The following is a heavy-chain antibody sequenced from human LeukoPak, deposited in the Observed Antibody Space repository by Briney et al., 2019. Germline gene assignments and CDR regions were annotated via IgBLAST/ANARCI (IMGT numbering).Heavy chain of an antibody. V-gene: IGHV1-69*04. D-gene: IGHD6-6*01. CDR2: IIPILGIA. CDR1: GGTFSSYA. CDR3: ARDRNSGSSLDI. J-gene: IGHJ3*02. Sequence: SVKVSCKASGGTFSSYAISWVRQAPGQGLEWMGRIIPILGIANYAQNFQGRVTMTRDTSISTAYMELSSLKSDDTAVYYCARDRNSGSSLDIWGQGTMLTVSS.